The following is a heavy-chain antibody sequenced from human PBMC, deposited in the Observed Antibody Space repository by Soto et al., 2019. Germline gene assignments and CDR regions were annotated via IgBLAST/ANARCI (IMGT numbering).Heavy chain of an antibody. J-gene: IGHJ6*02. D-gene: IGHD6-13*01. CDR2: MNPNSGNT. CDR1: GYTFTSYA. V-gene: IGHV1-8*01. Sequence: QVQLVQSGAEVKKPGASVKVSCKASGYTFTSYAINWVRQATGQGLEWMGWMNPNSGNTGYAQKFQGRVTMTSNTSISTAYMELSSLRSEDTAVYYCARRGYSSSWYYYYYYGMDGWGQGTTVTVSS. CDR3: ARRGYSSSWYYYYYYGMDG.